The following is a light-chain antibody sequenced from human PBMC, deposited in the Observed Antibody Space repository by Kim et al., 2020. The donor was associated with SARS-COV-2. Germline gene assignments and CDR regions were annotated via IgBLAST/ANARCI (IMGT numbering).Light chain of an antibody. CDR3: LQHNTYPIP. V-gene: IGKV1-17*01. CDR1: QDIRND. Sequence: ASVGDRVTITCRASQDIRNDLGWYQQNPGRAPKRLIYGASSLQSGVPSRFSGSGSGTEFTLPISSLQPEDFATYFCLQHNTYPIPFGQGTRLEIK. CDR2: GAS. J-gene: IGKJ5*01.